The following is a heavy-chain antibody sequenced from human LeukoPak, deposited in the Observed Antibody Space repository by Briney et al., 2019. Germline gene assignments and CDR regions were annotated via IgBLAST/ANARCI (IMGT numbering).Heavy chain of an antibody. D-gene: IGHD2-2*01. CDR1: GFTVSSNY. J-gene: IGHJ3*02. V-gene: IGHV3-53*01. Sequence: GGSLRLSCAASGFTVSSNYMSWVRQAPGKGLEWVSVIYSGGSTYYADSVKGRFTISRDNSKNTLYLQMNSLRVEDTAVYYCARVDVPADAFDIWGQGTMVTVSS. CDR3: ARVDVPADAFDI. CDR2: IYSGGST.